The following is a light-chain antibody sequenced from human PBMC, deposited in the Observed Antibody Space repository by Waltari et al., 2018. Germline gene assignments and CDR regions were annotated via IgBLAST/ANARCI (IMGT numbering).Light chain of an antibody. V-gene: IGKV1-39*01. CDR3: QQSYTSPQT. Sequence: DIQVTQSPSSLSASEGDRVTITCRTSQSISTHLNWYQQRPGKAPRLLIYAASLLQSGVPSRFSGSGSGTDFTLTISSLEPEDFATCFCQQSYTSPQTFGGGTKVEIK. CDR1: QSISTH. CDR2: AAS. J-gene: IGKJ4*01.